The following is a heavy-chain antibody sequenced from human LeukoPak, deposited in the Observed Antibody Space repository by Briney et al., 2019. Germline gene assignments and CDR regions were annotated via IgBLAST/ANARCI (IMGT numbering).Heavy chain of an antibody. CDR1: GYTFTSYC. D-gene: IGHD6-25*01. V-gene: IGHV1-46*01. J-gene: IGHJ4*02. Sequence: ASVKVSCKASGYTFTSYCMHWVRQAPGQGLEWMGVINPSGGGTTYAQKFQGRVTMTRDLSTSTVYMELSSLRSEDTAMYYCARSPPGYYYFDYWGQGTLVTVSS. CDR3: ARSPPGYYYFDY. CDR2: INPSGGGT.